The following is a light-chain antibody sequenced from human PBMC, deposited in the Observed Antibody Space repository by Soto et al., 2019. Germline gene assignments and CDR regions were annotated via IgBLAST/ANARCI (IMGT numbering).Light chain of an antibody. CDR3: ASWDDSLNGVV. Sequence: QPVLTQPPSASGTPGQRVTISCSGSFSNVGINTVNWYQQLPGTAPKLLIYSDNQRPSGVPDRFSGSKSGTSASLAISGLQSEDAADYYCASWDDSLNGVVFGGGTSSPS. CDR2: SDN. CDR1: FSNVGINT. V-gene: IGLV1-44*01. J-gene: IGLJ2*01.